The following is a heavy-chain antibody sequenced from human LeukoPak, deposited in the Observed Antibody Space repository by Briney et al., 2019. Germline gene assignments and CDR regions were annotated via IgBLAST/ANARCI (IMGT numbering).Heavy chain of an antibody. V-gene: IGHV3-21*01. Sequence: GGSLRLSCAASEFTFRSYGMHWVRQAPGKGLEWVSSISGSGSYIYYADSVKGRFTLSRDNAKSSLSLQMNSLRAEDTAVYYCARGSTCFDYWGQGALVTVSS. J-gene: IGHJ4*02. CDR2: ISGSGSYI. CDR1: EFTFRSYG. CDR3: ARGSTCFDY.